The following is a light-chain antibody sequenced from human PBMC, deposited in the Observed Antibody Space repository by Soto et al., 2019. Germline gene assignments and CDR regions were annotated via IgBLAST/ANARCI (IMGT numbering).Light chain of an antibody. Sequence: EIVLTQSPATLSLSPGESATLSCRASQSVTNYLAWYQHKPGQAPRLLIYDVSNRATGIPARFSGSGSGTEFTLTISSLQPDDFGTYYCQEYNSYWTFGQGTKVDIK. V-gene: IGKV3-11*01. J-gene: IGKJ1*01. CDR3: QEYNSYWT. CDR2: DVS. CDR1: QSVTNY.